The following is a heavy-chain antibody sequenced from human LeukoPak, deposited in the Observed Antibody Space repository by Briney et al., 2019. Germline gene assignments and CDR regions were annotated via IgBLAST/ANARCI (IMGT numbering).Heavy chain of an antibody. CDR3: AKGNWGERLDWYFDL. CDR1: GFTFSSYS. Sequence: GGSLRLSCAASGFTFSSYSMNWVRQAQGRVLEWVSSLSSSSSFIYYADSVKGRFTISRDNSKNTLYLQMNSLRAEDTAVYYCAKGNWGERLDWYFDLWGRGTLVTVSS. V-gene: IGHV3-21*04. J-gene: IGHJ2*01. D-gene: IGHD1-26*01. CDR2: LSSSSSFI.